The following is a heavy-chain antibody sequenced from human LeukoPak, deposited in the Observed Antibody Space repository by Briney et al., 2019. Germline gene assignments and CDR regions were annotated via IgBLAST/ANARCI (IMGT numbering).Heavy chain of an antibody. CDR2: MNPNSGNT. D-gene: IGHD3-10*01. CDR1: GYAFTSYD. Sequence: ASVKVSCKASGYAFTSYDINWVRQATGQGLEWMGWMNPNSGNTGYAQKFQGRVTITRNTSISTAYMELSSLRSEDTAVYYCARAPRITMVRGVIYWFDPWGQGTLVTVSS. J-gene: IGHJ5*02. V-gene: IGHV1-8*03. CDR3: ARAPRITMVRGVIYWFDP.